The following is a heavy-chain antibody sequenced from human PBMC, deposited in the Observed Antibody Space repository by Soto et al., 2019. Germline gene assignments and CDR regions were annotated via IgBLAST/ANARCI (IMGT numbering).Heavy chain of an antibody. CDR1: GNSLTEVS. V-gene: IGHV1-24*01. CDR2: YDPEDGER. J-gene: IGHJ5*02. CDR3: AAGPTRSDWFDP. Sequence: QVQLVQSGAEVKKPGASVKVSCKVSGNSLTEVSLHWGRQSPGKGLEWMGGYDPEDGERIYALRFQGRVTMTEDTSTDTAYMDLSSLRSDDTAIYFCAAGPTRSDWFDPWGQGTLVTVSS.